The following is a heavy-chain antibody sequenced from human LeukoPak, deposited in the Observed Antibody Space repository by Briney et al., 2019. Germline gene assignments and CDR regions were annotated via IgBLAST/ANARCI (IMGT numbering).Heavy chain of an antibody. J-gene: IGHJ6*02. CDR1: GFTFSSYG. V-gene: IGHV3-30*18. D-gene: IGHD6-13*01. CDR3: AKDHPGYSSSWYSMDV. Sequence: GGSPRLSCAASGFTFSSYGMHWVRQAPGKGLEWVAVISYDGSNKYYADSVKGRFTISRDNSKNTLYLQMNSLRAEDTAVYYCAKDHPGYSSSWYSMDVWGQGTTVTVSS. CDR2: ISYDGSNK.